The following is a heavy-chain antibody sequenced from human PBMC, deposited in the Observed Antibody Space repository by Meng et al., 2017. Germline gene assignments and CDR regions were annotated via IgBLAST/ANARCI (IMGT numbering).Heavy chain of an antibody. D-gene: IGHD5-12*01. Sequence: QITLKESGRTLVKLRQTFTRTCTFSGFSLSTSGVGVGWIRQPPGKALEWRARICWDDDKRYSPSMKSTLTITKDNSKTQVVLTMTNMDPVDTATYYCAHEVDINLDYWGQGTLVTVSS. J-gene: IGHJ4*02. CDR3: AHEVDINLDY. CDR2: ICWDDDK. V-gene: IGHV2-5*02. CDR1: GFSLSTSGVG.